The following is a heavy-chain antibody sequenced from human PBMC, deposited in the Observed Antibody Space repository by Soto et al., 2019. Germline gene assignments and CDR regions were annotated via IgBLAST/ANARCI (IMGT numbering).Heavy chain of an antibody. CDR1: GGSISSYY. J-gene: IGHJ4*02. CDR2: IYYSGST. D-gene: IGHD3-22*01. V-gene: IGHV4-59*01. Sequence: TSETLSLTCTVSGGSISSYYWIWIRQPPGKGLEWIGYIYYSGSTNYNPSLKSRVTISVDTSKNQFSLKLSSVTAADTAVYYCARLTYYYDSSGYFDYWGQGTLVTVSS. CDR3: ARLTYYYDSSGYFDY.